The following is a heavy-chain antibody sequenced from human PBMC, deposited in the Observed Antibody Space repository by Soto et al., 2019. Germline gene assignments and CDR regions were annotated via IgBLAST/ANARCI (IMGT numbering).Heavy chain of an antibody. J-gene: IGHJ4*02. V-gene: IGHV4-59*08. D-gene: IGHD2-2*01. Sequence: SETLSLTCXVSGGSISRYYWSWIRQPPGKGLEWIGYIYYSGSTNYNPSLKSRVTISVDTSKNQFSLKLSSVTAADTAVYYCARTIQLLSYFDYWGQGTLVTVSS. CDR1: GGSISRYY. CDR3: ARTIQLLSYFDY. CDR2: IYYSGST.